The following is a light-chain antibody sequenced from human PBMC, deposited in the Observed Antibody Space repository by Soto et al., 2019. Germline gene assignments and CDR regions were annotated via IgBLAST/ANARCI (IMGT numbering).Light chain of an antibody. CDR2: DVS. CDR3: QQYNNWPFS. Sequence: DIVMTQSPCTLSVSPGERATLSCRAGQGVTTNFAWYQQKSGQSPRLLIYDVSIRATGVPARFSGTGSETDFTLTISGLQSEDSAVYFCQQYNNWPFSFGQGTRLDI. J-gene: IGKJ5*01. CDR1: QGVTTN. V-gene: IGKV3-15*01.